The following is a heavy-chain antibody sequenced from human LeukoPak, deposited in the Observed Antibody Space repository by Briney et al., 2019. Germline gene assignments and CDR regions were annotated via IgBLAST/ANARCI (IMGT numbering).Heavy chain of an antibody. CDR2: INPNSGGT. V-gene: IGHV1-2*02. CDR3: ARDLRTDNYYDSSGYYGTFDY. Sequence: ASVKVSCKASGYTFTGYYMHWVRQAPGQGLEWMGWINPNSGGTNYAQKFQGRVTMTRDTSISTAYMELRSLRSDDTAVYYCARDLRTDNYYDSSGYYGTFDYWGQGTLVTVSS. J-gene: IGHJ4*02. CDR1: GYTFTGYY. D-gene: IGHD3-22*01.